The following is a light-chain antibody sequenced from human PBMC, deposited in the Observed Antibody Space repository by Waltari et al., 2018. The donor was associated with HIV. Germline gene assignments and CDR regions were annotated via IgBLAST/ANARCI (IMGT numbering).Light chain of an antibody. J-gene: IGKJ3*01. CDR3: MQAIQTPS. CDR1: QSLLAGNGNNY. V-gene: IGKV2-28*01. CDR2: YGS. Sequence: DIVMTQSPLSLSVTPGEPASISCKSSQSLLAGNGNNYLKWYVQKPGQSPQLLMFYGSNRASGVPDRFSGSGSGTDFTLKISRVEAEDVGVYYCMQAIQTPSFGPGTKVEIK.